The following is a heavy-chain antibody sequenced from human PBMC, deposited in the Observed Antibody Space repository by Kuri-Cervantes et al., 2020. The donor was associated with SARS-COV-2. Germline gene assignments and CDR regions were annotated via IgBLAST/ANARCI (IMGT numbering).Heavy chain of an antibody. J-gene: IGHJ6*02. CDR2: ISGSGGST. CDR3: AKDGSSSWSFNYYYYGMDV. V-gene: IGHV3-23*01. CDR1: GFTFSSYA. Sequence: GESLKISCAASGFTFSSYAMSWVRQAPGKGLEWVSAISGSGGSTYYADSVKGRFTISRDNSKNTLYLQMNSLRAEDTAVYHCAKDGSSSWSFNYYYYGMDVWGQGTTVTVSS. D-gene: IGHD6-13*01.